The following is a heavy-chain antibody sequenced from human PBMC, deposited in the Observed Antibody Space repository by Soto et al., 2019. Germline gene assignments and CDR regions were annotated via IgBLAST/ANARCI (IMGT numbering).Heavy chain of an antibody. V-gene: IGHV1-8*02. CDR3: ASTLYGYIVDY. CDR1: GYTFSSYG. J-gene: IGHJ4*02. Sequence: ASMQVSCQASGYTFSSYGISWVRQGPGHGLGWIGWINPIFGNTGHAQKFQGRVTMTRNSSISTAYMELSSLRSEDTAVYYCASTLYGYIVDYGDQGTLVTVS. D-gene: IGHD2-2*02. CDR2: INPIFGNT.